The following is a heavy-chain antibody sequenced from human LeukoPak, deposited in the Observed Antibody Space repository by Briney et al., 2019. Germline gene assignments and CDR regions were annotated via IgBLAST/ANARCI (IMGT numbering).Heavy chain of an antibody. Sequence: GRSLRLSYAASGHSFNVFWQDWVRQAPGKGMEWVANIHEVGSHKYCTEAVKGRFSISRDNARNSLYLYMNNRRADDTAIFYLSKRLYYWGQGALVTVS. D-gene: IGHD2/OR15-2a*01. J-gene: IGHJ4*02. CDR3: SKRLYY. CDR2: IHEVGSHK. V-gene: IGHV3-7*01. CDR1: GHSFNVFW.